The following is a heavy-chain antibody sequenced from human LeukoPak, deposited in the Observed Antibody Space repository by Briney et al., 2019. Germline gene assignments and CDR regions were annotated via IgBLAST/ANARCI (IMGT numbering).Heavy chain of an antibody. CDR1: GFSFSGHW. CDR2: ITPDGTDT. D-gene: IGHD2-8*01. Sequence: GGSLRLSCVASGFSFSGHWMHWVRLAPGKGLVAVSRITPDGTDTAYADSVKGRFTISRDNAKNTLYLEMNSLTAEDTALYYCTRSGFSNGYDYWGQGTLVTVSS. J-gene: IGHJ4*02. CDR3: TRSGFSNGYDY. V-gene: IGHV3-74*03.